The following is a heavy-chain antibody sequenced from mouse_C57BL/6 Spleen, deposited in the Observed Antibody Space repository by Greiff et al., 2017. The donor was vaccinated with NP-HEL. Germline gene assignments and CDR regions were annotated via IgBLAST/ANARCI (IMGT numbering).Heavy chain of an antibody. D-gene: IGHD2-2*01. CDR2: IRNKANNHAT. V-gene: IGHV6-6*01. CDR3: TRGYDDGGLDY. J-gene: IGHJ2*01. CDR1: GFTFSDAW. Sequence: EVQLVESGGGLVQPGGSMKLSCAASGFTFSDAWMDWVRQSPEKGLEWVAEIRNKANNHATYYAESVKGRFTISRDDSKSSVYLQMNSLRAEDTGIYYCTRGYDDGGLDYWGQGTTLTVSS.